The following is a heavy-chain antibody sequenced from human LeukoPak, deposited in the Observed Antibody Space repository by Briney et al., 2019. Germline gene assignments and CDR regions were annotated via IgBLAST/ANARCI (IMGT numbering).Heavy chain of an antibody. V-gene: IGHV3-30*02. Sequence: GGSLSLSCAASGFAFSSYGMHWVRQAPGKGLEWVALIGYDGSSKYYGDSVKGRFTIYRDNSKNTLYLQMNSLRAEDTAVYSCSREMESRCSRRNCYGWPYVWGKGTTVTVSS. CDR1: GFAFSSYG. D-gene: IGHD2-8*02. J-gene: IGHJ6*04. CDR2: IGYDGSSK. CDR3: SREMESRCSRRNCYGWPYV.